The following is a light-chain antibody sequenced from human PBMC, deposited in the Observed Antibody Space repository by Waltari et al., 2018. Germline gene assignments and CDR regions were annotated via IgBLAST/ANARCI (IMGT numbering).Light chain of an antibody. CDR3: QQGNSFPLA. Sequence: DIQMTQSPSSVSASVGDRVTIICRARQGVSSWFAWYPQKPGKAPKLLIHGTSSLQSGVTSRLSSTGSGTDFTLTISSMQPEDFATYFCQQGNSFPLAFGGGTKVEL. J-gene: IGKJ4*01. V-gene: IGKV1-12*01. CDR2: GTS. CDR1: QGVSSW.